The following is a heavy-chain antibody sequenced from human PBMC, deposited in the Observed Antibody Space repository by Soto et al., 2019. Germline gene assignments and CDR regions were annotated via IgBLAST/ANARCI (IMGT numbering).Heavy chain of an antibody. CDR3: ASLPYYYDSSGYWGNGAFDI. D-gene: IGHD3-22*01. V-gene: IGHV4-34*01. Sequence: PSETLSLTCAVYGGSFSGYYWSWIRQPPGKGLEWIGEINHSGSTNYNPSLKSRVTISVDTSKNQFSLKLSSVTAADTAVYYCASLPYYYDSSGYWGNGAFDIWGQGTMVTVSS. CDR1: GGSFSGYY. J-gene: IGHJ3*02. CDR2: INHSGST.